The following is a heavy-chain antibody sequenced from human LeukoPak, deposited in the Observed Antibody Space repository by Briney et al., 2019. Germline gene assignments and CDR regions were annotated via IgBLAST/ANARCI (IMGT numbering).Heavy chain of an antibody. CDR1: GGSISSGGYY. CDR2: IYHSGST. CDR3: ARDRGGATGKDY. D-gene: IGHD1-26*01. J-gene: IGHJ4*02. V-gene: IGHV4-30-2*01. Sequence: SQTLSLTCTVSGGSISSGGYYWSWIRQPPGKGLEWIGYIYHSGSTYYNPSLKSRVTISVDRSKNQFSLKLSSVTAADTAVYYCARDRGGATGKDYWGQGTLVTVSS.